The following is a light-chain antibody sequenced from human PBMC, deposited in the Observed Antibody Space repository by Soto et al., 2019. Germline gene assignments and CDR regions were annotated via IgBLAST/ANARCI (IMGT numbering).Light chain of an antibody. Sequence: EIVLTQSPGTLSLSPGESVTLSCRASQTVSISYLAWYQQKRGQAPRLLIYGASTRATGIPDRFSGSGSGTDFTLTISRLEPEDFSVYYCHKYGSLFSEYTFGQRTKLEMK. V-gene: IGKV3-20*01. CDR3: HKYGSLFSEYT. CDR2: GAS. J-gene: IGKJ2*01. CDR1: QTVSISY.